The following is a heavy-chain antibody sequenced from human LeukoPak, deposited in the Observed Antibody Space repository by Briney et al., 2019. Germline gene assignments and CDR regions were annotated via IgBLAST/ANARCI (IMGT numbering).Heavy chain of an antibody. CDR2: IYYSGST. V-gene: IGHV4-59*12. J-gene: IGHJ5*02. CDR1: GGSIRSYY. CDR3: ARVYSRGLYLWFDP. D-gene: IGHD6-19*01. Sequence: KPSETLSLTCTVSGGSIRSYYWSCIRQPPGKGLEWIGYIYYSGSTNYNPSLKSRVTISVDKSKNQFSLKLSSVTAADTAVYYCARVYSRGLYLWFDPWGQGTLVTVSS.